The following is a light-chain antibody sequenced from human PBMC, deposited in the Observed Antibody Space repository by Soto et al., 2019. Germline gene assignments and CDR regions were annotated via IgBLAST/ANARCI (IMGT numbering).Light chain of an antibody. CDR1: QDISSF. V-gene: IGKV1-9*01. J-gene: IGKJ4*01. CDR3: QQLDTYPLT. Sequence: DIQLTQSPSFLSASVGDRVTITCRASQDISSFLAWYQQKPGKAPNLLIYAASTLQSGVPSRFSGSGSGTKFTLTLSSLQPEDSATYYCQQLDTYPLTFGGGTKVEIK. CDR2: AAS.